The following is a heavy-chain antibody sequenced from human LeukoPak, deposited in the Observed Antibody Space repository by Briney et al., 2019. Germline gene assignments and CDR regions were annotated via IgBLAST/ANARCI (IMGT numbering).Heavy chain of an antibody. D-gene: IGHD2-2*01. CDR3: ARGGIVVVPALDP. V-gene: IGHV4-61*02. J-gene: IGHJ5*02. CDR1: GGSISSGSYY. Sequence: KPSETLSLTCTVSGGSISSGSYYWSWIRQPAGKGLEWIGRIYTSGSTNYNPSLKSRVTISVDTSKNQFSLKLSSVTAADTAVYYCARGGIVVVPALDPWGQGTLVTVSS. CDR2: IYTSGST.